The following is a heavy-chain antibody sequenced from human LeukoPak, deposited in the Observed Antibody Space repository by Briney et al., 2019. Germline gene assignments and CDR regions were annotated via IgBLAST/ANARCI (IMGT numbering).Heavy chain of an antibody. J-gene: IGHJ4*02. CDR2: IYYSGST. V-gene: IGHV4-30-4*08. Sequence: SGPTLVKPTQTLTLTCTFSGFSLSTSGVGVGWIRQPPGKGLEWIGYIYYSGSTYYNPSLKSRVTISVDTSKNQFSLKLSSVTAADTAVYYCASASINTYSGSYYRGVVFDYWGQGTLVTVSS. D-gene: IGHD1-26*01. CDR3: ASASINTYSGSYYRGVVFDY. CDR1: GFSLSTSGVG.